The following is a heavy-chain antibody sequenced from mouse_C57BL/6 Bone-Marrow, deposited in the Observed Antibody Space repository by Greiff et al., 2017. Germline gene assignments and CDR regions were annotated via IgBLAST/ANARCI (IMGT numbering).Heavy chain of an antibody. J-gene: IGHJ2*01. CDR2: IDPSDSYT. CDR1: GYTFTSYW. CDR3: ARGGYDYDYYYFDY. V-gene: IGHV1-69*01. D-gene: IGHD2-4*01. Sequence: QVQLQQPGAELVMPGASVKLSCKASGYTFTSYWMHWVKQRPGQGLEWIGEIDPSDSYTNYNQKFKGKSTLTVDKSSSTASMQLSSLTSEDSAVYYCARGGYDYDYYYFDYWGQGTTLTVSS.